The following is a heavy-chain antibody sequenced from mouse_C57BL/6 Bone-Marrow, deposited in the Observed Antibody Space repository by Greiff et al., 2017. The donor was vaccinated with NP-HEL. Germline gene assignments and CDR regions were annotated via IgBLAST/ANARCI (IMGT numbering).Heavy chain of an antibody. Sequence: QVQLKESGPGLVAPSQSLSITCTVSGFSLTSYAISWVRQPPGKGLEWLGVIRTGGGTNYNSAPKSRLSISKANSKCQVFLKMNSLQTDDTATYYCARNGGYYEVWFAYWGQGTRVTVSA. J-gene: IGHJ3*01. CDR1: GFSLTSYA. CDR2: IRTGGGT. CDR3: ARNGGYYEVWFAY. V-gene: IGHV2-9-1*01. D-gene: IGHD2-3*01.